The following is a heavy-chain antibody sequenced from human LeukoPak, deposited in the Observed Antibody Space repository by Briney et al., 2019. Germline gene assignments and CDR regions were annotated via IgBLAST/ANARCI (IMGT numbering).Heavy chain of an antibody. CDR2: ISGSGGST. Sequence: GGSLRLSCAASGLTFSSYAMSWVRQAPGKGLEWVSAISGSGGSTYYADSVKGRFTISRDNSENTLHLQMNNLRSEDTAVYYCAKTGDMVVTANWLDSWGQGVLVTVSS. V-gene: IGHV3-23*01. CDR3: AKTGDMVVTANWLDS. J-gene: IGHJ5*01. CDR1: GLTFSSYA. D-gene: IGHD2-21*02.